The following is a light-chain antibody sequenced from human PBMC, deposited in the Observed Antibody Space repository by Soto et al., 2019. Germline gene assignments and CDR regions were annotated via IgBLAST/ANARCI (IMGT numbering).Light chain of an antibody. CDR3: QHNNSYSEA. CDR1: QTISSW. CDR2: KAS. V-gene: IGKV1-5*03. Sequence: DIQMTQSPSTLSGSVGDRVTITCRASQTISSWLAWYQQKPGKAPKLLIYKASTFKSGVPSRFSGSGSGTEFTLTISSLPPDDFATYCCQHNNSYSEAFGQGTKVELK. J-gene: IGKJ1*01.